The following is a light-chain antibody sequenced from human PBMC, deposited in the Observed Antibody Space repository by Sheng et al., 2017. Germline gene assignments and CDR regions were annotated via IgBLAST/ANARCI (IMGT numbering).Light chain of an antibody. CDR1: DIGSQT. Sequence: YVLTQPPSVSVAPGQTAKITCGGNDIGSQTVHWYQQKPGQAPSLLIYYNDDRPSGIPERFSGSHSGNTATLTISRVEVGDEADYYCQVWESSISTIHRVFGGGTKLTVL. J-gene: IGLJ3*02. CDR3: QVWESSISTIHRV. V-gene: IGLV3-21*01. CDR2: YND.